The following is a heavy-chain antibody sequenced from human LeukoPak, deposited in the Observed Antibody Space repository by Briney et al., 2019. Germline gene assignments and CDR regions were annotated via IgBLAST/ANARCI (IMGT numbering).Heavy chain of an antibody. J-gene: IGHJ4*02. CDR1: GGSFSGYY. CDR3: ARASHDYGDYSHFDY. CDR2: INHSGST. V-gene: IGHV4-34*01. Sequence: TSETLSLTCAVYGGSFSGYYWSWIRQPPGKGLEWIGEINHSGSTNYNPSLKSRVTISIDTSKNQFSLKLSSVTAADTAVYYCARASHDYGDYSHFDYWGQGTLVTVSS. D-gene: IGHD4-17*01.